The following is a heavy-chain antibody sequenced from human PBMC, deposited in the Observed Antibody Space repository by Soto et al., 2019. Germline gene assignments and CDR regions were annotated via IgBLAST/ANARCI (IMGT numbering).Heavy chain of an antibody. J-gene: IGHJ4*02. V-gene: IGHV4-28*01. CDR1: GYSISSSNW. D-gene: IGHD1-26*01. Sequence: QVQLQESGPGLVKPSDTLSLTCAVSGYSISSSNWWGWIRQPPGKGLEWIWNIYYSATTYYNPSLKSRYTMSAXTSKNQFSLKLTSVTAVDTAVYYCARREIQGPIDYWGQGTLVTVSS. CDR3: ARREIQGPIDY. CDR2: IYYSATT.